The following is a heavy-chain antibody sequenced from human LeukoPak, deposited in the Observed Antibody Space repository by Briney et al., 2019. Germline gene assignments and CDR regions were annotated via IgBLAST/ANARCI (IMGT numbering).Heavy chain of an antibody. J-gene: IGHJ3*02. Sequence: SQTLSLTCTVSGGSISSGGYYWSWIRQPPGRGLEWIGYIYHSGSTYYNPSLKSRVTISVDTSKNQFSLQLSSVTAADTAVYYCARAPQEGLVLRDAFDIWGQGTMVTVSS. CDR2: IYHSGST. CDR3: ARAPQEGLVLRDAFDI. CDR1: GGSISSGGYY. V-gene: IGHV4-30-2*01. D-gene: IGHD5/OR15-5a*01.